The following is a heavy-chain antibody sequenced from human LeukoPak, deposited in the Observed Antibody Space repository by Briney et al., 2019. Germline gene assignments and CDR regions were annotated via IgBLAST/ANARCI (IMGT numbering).Heavy chain of an antibody. D-gene: IGHD6-19*01. CDR2: IIPILGIA. J-gene: IGHJ4*02. V-gene: IGHV1-69*04. Sequence: SVKVSCKASGGTFSSYAISWVRQAPGQGLEWMGRIIPILGIANYAQKFQGRVTITADKSTSTAYMELSSLRSEDTAVYYCARISSGWYLDYWGQGTLVTVSS. CDR1: GGTFSSYA. CDR3: ARISSGWYLDY.